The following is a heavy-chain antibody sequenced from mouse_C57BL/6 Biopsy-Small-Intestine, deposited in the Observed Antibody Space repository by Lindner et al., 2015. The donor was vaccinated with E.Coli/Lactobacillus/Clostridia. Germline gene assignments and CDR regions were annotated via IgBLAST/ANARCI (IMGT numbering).Heavy chain of an antibody. D-gene: IGHD2-4*01. CDR1: GYAFTNYL. CDR3: VREVITDY. J-gene: IGHJ2*01. Sequence: VQLQESGGEVIRPGTSVKVSCKASGYAFTNYLIEWIKQRPGKGLEWIGQIYPGDGDTNYNGNFKAKATLTADVSSSTAYMQLTSQTSEDSAVYFCVREVITDYWGQGTTLTVSS. V-gene: IGHV1-54*01. CDR2: IYPGDGDT.